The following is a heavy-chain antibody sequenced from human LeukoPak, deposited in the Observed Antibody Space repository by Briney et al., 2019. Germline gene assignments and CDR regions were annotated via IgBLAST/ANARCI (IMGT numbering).Heavy chain of an antibody. CDR2: IWYDGSNK. D-gene: IGHD3-22*01. J-gene: IGHJ4*02. CDR3: ARGLMTYYYDSSGLGY. Sequence: GGSLRLSCAASGFTFSSYGMHWVRQAPGKGLEWVAVIWYDGSNKYYADSVKGRFTISRDNSKSTLYLQMNSLRAEDTAVYYCARGLMTYYYDSSGLGYWGQGTLVTVSS. V-gene: IGHV3-33*01. CDR1: GFTFSSYG.